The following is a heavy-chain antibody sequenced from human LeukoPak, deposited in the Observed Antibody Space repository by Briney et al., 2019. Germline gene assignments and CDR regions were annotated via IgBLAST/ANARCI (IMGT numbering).Heavy chain of an antibody. CDR3: ARDGTTVVPLGMDV. CDR1: GFTFSSYG. CDR2: IWYDGSNK. V-gene: IGHV3-33*01. D-gene: IGHD4-23*01. Sequence: GRSLRRSCAASGFTFSSYGMHWVRQAPGKGLEWVAVIWYDGSNKYYADSVKGRFTISRDNSKNTLYLQMNSLRAEDTAVYYCARDGTTVVPLGMDVWGKGTTVTVSS. J-gene: IGHJ6*04.